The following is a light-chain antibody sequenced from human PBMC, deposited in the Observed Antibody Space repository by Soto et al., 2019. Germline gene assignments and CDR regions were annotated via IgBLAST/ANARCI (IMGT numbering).Light chain of an antibody. CDR1: SSDVGGYNY. CDR2: EVN. CDR3: ISHAGSSTL. V-gene: IGLV2-8*01. Sequence: QSVLTQPPSASGSPGQSVTISCTGTSSDVGGYNYVSWYQQHPGKAPKFVIYEVNKRPSGVPDRFSGSKSGNTASLTVSGLLAEDEADYYCISHAGSSTLFGGGTKLTVL. J-gene: IGLJ2*01.